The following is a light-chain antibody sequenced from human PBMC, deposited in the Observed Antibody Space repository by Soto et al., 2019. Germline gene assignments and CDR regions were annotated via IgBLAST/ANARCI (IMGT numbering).Light chain of an antibody. J-gene: IGLJ2*01. V-gene: IGLV2-14*03. Sequence: QSVLTQPASVSGSPGQSITISCTGTSSDIGAYNFVSWYQQHAGKAPKLMLYDVNIPPSGVSNRFSGSKSGNTASLTISGLQAEDEADYYCTAWTTSSTMIFGGGTKVTVL. CDR3: TAWTTSSTMI. CDR2: DVN. CDR1: SSDIGAYNF.